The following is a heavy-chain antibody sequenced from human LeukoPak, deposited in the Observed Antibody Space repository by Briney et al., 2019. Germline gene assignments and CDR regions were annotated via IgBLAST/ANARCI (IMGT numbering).Heavy chain of an antibody. V-gene: IGHV4-34*01. J-gene: IGHJ5*02. Sequence: SSETLSLTCAVYGGSFSGYYWSWIRHPPGKGLEWIGEINHSGSTNYNPSLKSRVTISVDTSKNQFSLKLSSVTAADTAVYYCARGRIATAGRGWFDPWRQGTLVTVST. CDR2: INHSGST. D-gene: IGHD6-13*01. CDR1: GGSFSGYY. CDR3: ARGRIATAGRGWFDP.